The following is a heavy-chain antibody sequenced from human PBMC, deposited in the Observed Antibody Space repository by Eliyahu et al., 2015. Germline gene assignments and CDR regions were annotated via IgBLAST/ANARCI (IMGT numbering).Heavy chain of an antibody. J-gene: IGHJ4*02. D-gene: IGHD1-26*01. V-gene: IGHV3-30*18. Sequence: QVQLVESGGGVVQPGRSLRLSCAAXGFXFRSXGMHWVRQXPGKGLEWVAAISYDGSNKYYADSVKGRFTISRDNPKNTLYLQMNSLRPEDTAVYYCAKDLQWELLVDYWGQGTLVTVSS. CDR3: AKDLQWELLVDY. CDR2: ISYDGSNK. CDR1: GFXFRSXG.